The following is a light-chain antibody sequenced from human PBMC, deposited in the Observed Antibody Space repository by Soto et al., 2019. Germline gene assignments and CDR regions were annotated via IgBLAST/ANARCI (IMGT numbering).Light chain of an antibody. CDR2: EVS. CDR3: QQGDSLPFT. J-gene: IGKJ4*01. CDR1: QSLLNSDGKTY. V-gene: IGKV2D-29*01. Sequence: DIVMTQTPLSLSVTPGQPASISCKSSQSLLNSDGKTYLYWYLQKPGQPPQLLIYEVSNRFSGVPDRFSGSGSGTDFTLIISSLQPEDFATYFCQQGDSLPFTFGGGTKVDIK.